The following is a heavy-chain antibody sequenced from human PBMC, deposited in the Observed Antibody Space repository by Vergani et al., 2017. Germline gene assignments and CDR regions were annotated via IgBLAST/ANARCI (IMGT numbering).Heavy chain of an antibody. CDR2: IWYDGSNK. CDR3: ARDGGYDYDSSGYYGY. J-gene: IGHJ4*02. CDR1: GFTFSSYG. Sequence: QVQLVESGGGVVQPGRSLRLSCAASGFTFSSYGMHWVRQAPGKGLEWVAVIWYDGSNKYYADSVKGRFTISRDNSKNTLYLQMNSLRAEDTAVYYCARDGGYDYDSSGYYGYWGQGTLVTVSS. V-gene: IGHV3-33*01. D-gene: IGHD3-22*01.